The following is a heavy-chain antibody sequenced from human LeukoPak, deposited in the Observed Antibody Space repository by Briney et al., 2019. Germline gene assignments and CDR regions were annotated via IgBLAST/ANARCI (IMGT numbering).Heavy chain of an antibody. CDR3: ARGRYGSSTRCRPRSWLRYFDL. CDR2: IKHRGCT. Sequence: SETLSLTCGVYGGSFSGYYGSWIRDPPGKGLEWIGEIKHRGCTNYNPSLKNRVNISLDTSSNHFYLKLRSVHAADPAVYYCARGRYGSSTRCRPRSWLRYFDLWGRGTLVTVSS. D-gene: IGHD2-2*01. CDR1: GGSFSGYY. J-gene: IGHJ2*01. V-gene: IGHV4-34*01.